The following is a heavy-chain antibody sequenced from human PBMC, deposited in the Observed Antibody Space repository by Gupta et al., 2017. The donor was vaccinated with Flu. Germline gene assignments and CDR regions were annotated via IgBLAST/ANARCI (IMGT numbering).Heavy chain of an antibody. CDR3: AKEYYDFWSGYSPYYFDY. Sequence: EVQLLESGGGLVQPGGSLRLSCAASGFTFSSYAMSWVRPAPRKGLEWVSAISGSGGSTYYADSVKGRFTISRDNSKNTLYLQMNSLRAEDTAVYYCAKEYYDFWSGYSPYYFDYWGQGTLVTVSS. V-gene: IGHV3-23*01. D-gene: IGHD3-3*01. CDR2: ISGSGGST. CDR1: GFTFSSYA. J-gene: IGHJ4*02.